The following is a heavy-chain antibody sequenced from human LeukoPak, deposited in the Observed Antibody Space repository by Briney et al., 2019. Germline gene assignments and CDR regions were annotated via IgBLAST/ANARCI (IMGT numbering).Heavy chain of an antibody. D-gene: IGHD2/OR15-2a*01. CDR3: VSFYETY. V-gene: IGHV3-74*01. CDR1: EFTFSNYW. J-gene: IGHJ4*02. Sequence: GGSLRLSCVASEFTFSNYWIHWVRQAPGKGLVWVSRIRGDGIVTNYADSVEGRFTVSRDNAKNTVYLQMNSLRAEDTAVYYCVSFYETYWGRGTLVTVSS. CDR2: IRGDGIVT.